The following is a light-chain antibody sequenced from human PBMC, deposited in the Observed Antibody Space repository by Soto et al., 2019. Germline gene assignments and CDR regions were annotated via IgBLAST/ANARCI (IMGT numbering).Light chain of an antibody. J-gene: IGKJ1*01. V-gene: IGKV1-39*01. CDR3: QQSYSTPT. CDR1: QSISSY. CDR2: AAS. Sequence: DIQMTQSPSSLSASVGDTGTITCRASQSISSYLNWYQQKPGKAPKLLIYAASSLQSGVPSRFSGSGSGTDFTLTISSLQPEDFATYYCQQSYSTPTFGQGTKVDIK.